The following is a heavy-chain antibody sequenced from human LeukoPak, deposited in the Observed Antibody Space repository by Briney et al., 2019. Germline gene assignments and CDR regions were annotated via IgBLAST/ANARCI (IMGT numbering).Heavy chain of an antibody. Sequence: GASVKVSCKASGGTFSSYAISWVRQAPGQGLEWMGGMIPIFGTANYAQKFQGRVTITTDESTSTAYMELSSLRSEDTAVYYCARVLYGSGMRRYYYYYMDVWGKGTTVTVSS. V-gene: IGHV1-69*05. CDR1: GGTFSSYA. CDR3: ARVLYGSGMRRYYYYYMDV. CDR2: MIPIFGTA. J-gene: IGHJ6*03. D-gene: IGHD3-10*01.